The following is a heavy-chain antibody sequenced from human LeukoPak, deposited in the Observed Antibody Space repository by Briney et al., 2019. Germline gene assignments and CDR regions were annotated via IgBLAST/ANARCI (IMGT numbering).Heavy chain of an antibody. J-gene: IGHJ5*02. D-gene: IGHD2-2*01. CDR2: MYYSGST. Sequence: AETLFLTCTVSGGSISSYCWSWIRQPPGKVLEWIGYMYYSGSTNYKPSLKSRVTISVDTSKNQFSLKLSSVTAADTAVYYCARRGCIGGYCSSGWFDPWGQGTLVTVSS. V-gene: IGHV4-59*08. CDR1: GGSISSYC. CDR3: ARRGCIGGYCSSGWFDP.